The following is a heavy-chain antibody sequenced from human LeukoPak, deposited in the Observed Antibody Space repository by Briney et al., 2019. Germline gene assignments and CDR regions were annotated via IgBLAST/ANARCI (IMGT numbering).Heavy chain of an antibody. V-gene: IGHV3-21*01. CDR1: GFTFSNYG. Sequence: GGSLRLSCAASGFTFSNYGMGWVRQAPGKGLEWVSSISSSTSYIYYADSVKGRFTISRDNAKKSLYLQMNSLRAEDTAVYYCAGDRSTSYTRWFDYWGQGILVTVSS. CDR3: AGDRSTSYTRWFDY. J-gene: IGHJ4*02. CDR2: ISSSTSYI. D-gene: IGHD2-2*01.